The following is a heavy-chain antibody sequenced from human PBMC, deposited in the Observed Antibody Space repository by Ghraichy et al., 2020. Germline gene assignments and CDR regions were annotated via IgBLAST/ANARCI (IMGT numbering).Heavy chain of an antibody. CDR1: GFTFSNYA. CDR3: AKGPRIAADNWFDS. D-gene: IGHD6-6*01. J-gene: IGHJ5*01. V-gene: IGHV3-23*01. Sequence: GGSLKLSCAASGFTFSNYAMSWVRQAPGKGLEWVSAISGSGGGTYYADSVKGRFSISRDNYKNTLFLQMNSLRAEDTAVYYCAKGPRIAADNWFDSWGQGTLVTASS. CDR2: ISGSGGGT.